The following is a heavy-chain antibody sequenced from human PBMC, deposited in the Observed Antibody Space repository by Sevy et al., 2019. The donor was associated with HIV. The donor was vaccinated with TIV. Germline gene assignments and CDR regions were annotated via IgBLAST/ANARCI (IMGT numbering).Heavy chain of an antibody. D-gene: IGHD6-19*01. CDR1: GFTFSSYA. J-gene: IGHJ4*02. CDR2: ISYDGSNK. Sequence: GGSLRLSCAASGFTFSSYAMHWVRQAPGKGLEWVAVISYDGSNKYYADSVKGRFTISRDNSKNTLYLQMNSLRAEDTAVYYCARNGGIAVAGDFDYWGQGTLVTVPS. V-gene: IGHV3-30-3*01. CDR3: ARNGGIAVAGDFDY.